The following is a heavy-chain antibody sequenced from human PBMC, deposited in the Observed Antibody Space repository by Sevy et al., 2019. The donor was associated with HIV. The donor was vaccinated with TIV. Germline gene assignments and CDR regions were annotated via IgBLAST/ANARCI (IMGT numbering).Heavy chain of an antibody. CDR1: GFTFKYYW. V-gene: IGHV3-7*01. J-gene: IGHJ3*01. D-gene: IGHD5-12*01. CDR3: ARDSEMATTDALDV. Sequence: GGSLRLCCAASGFTFKYYWMSWVRQAPGKGLEWVANIKQDGSEKYYVDSVKGRFTISRDKAKNSLYLRMNSLGAVDTAVYYCARDSEMATTDALDVWGQGTTVTVSS. CDR2: IKQDGSEK.